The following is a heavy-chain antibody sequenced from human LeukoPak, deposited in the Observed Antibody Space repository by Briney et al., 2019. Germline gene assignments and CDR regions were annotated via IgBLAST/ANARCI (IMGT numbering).Heavy chain of an antibody. D-gene: IGHD1-7*01. CDR2: INGDETSK. CDR1: GFTFSSYW. V-gene: IGHV3-74*01. Sequence: GGSLRLSCVASGFTFSSYWMHWVRQDPEKGLVWVSRINGDETSKIYADYVKGRFTISRDNAKNTLYLQMNSLSAEDTAVYFCARDRAERNWTYHTLFDYWGQGTPVTVSS. J-gene: IGHJ4*02. CDR3: ARDRAERNWTYHTLFDY.